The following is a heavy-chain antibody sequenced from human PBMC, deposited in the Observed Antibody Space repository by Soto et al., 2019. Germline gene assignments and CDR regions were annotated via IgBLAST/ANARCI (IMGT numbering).Heavy chain of an antibody. CDR3: ARLVYSSSSWWFDP. J-gene: IGHJ5*02. V-gene: IGHV5-51*01. CDR2: IYPGDSDT. CDR1: GYSFTSYW. D-gene: IGHD6-6*01. Sequence: ESLKISFKGAGYSFTSYWIGWVRQIPGKGLEWMGIIYPGDSDTRYSPSFQGQVTISADKSISTAYLQWSSLKASDTAMYYCARLVYSSSSWWFDPWGQGTLVTVSS.